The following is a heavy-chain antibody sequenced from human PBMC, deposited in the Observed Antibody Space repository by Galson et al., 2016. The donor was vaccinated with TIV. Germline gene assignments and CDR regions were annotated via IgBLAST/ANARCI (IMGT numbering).Heavy chain of an antibody. CDR2: IYYTGDT. D-gene: IGHD1-1*01. CDR1: GGSISDNRYY. V-gene: IGHV4-39*02. Sequence: ETLSLTCTVSGGSISDNRYYWGWIRQPPGKGLEWLGNIYYTGDTYYSPSLKSRVTMFVDTSKNHFSLRLRSVTAADTAVYYCARLSEWQLAYFDFWGQGTLVTVSS. CDR3: ARLSEWQLAYFDF. J-gene: IGHJ4*02.